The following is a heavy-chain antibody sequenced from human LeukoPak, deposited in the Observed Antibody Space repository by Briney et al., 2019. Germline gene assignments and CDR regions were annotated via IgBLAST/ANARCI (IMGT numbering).Heavy chain of an antibody. Sequence: SETLSLTCTVSGGSISSYYWSWIRQPPGKGLEWIGYIYYSGSTNYNPSLKSRVTISVDTSKNQFSLKLSSVTAADTAVYYCARGGEQDYSSGWYGFDYWGRGTLVTVSS. CDR2: IYYSGST. D-gene: IGHD6-19*01. CDR1: GGSISSYY. J-gene: IGHJ4*02. V-gene: IGHV4-59*01. CDR3: ARGGEQDYSSGWYGFDY.